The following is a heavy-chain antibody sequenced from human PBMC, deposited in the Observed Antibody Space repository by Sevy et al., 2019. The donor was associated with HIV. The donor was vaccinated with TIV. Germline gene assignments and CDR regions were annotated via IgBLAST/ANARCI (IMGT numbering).Heavy chain of an antibody. D-gene: IGHD3-22*01. CDR1: GYTLTGLS. V-gene: IGHV1-24*01. CDR3: ATTKDYYDSSGCPFDY. J-gene: IGHJ4*02. Sequence: ASVNVSCKVSGYTLTGLSMHWVRQAPGKGLEWMGSFDPEDGERIYAQKLEGRVTMTEDTSADTAYMELNSLRSEDTAVYYCATTKDYYDSSGCPFDYWGQGTLVTVSS. CDR2: FDPEDGER.